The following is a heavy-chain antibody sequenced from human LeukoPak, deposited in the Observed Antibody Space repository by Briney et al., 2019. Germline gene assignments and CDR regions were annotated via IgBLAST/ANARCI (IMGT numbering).Heavy chain of an antibody. D-gene: IGHD4-23*01. V-gene: IGHV1-2*02. J-gene: IGHJ4*02. CDR3: ARERGGNSPFDS. CDR1: GYTFTGYY. CDR2: INPNSSVT. Sequence: ASVKVSCKTSGYTFTGYYMHWVRQAPGQGLEWMGWINPNSSVTNYAQRFQGRVTMTRDRSISAAYMELRWLTSDDTAVYYCARERGGNSPFDSWGQGTLVTVSS.